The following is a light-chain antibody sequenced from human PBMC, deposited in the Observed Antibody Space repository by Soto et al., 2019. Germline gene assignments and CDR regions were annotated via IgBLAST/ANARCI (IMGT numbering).Light chain of an antibody. J-gene: IGKJ2*01. Sequence: EIVLTQSPGTLSLSPGERATLSCRASQSVPSDWLAWYRHKPGQAPRLLIYGASSRAAGVPDRVSGSGSGTDFTLTINGLEPEDVAVYYCQQYGNFLYTFGQGTKRQFK. V-gene: IGKV3-20*01. CDR3: QQYGNFLYT. CDR2: GAS. CDR1: QSVPSDW.